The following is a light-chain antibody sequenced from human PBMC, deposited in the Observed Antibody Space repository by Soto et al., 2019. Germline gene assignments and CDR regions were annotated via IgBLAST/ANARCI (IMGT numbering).Light chain of an antibody. CDR1: QSLLHSNGNIY. Sequence: DIVLTQSPLSLPVTPGEPASISCRSSQSLLHSNGNIYLDWYLQKPGQSPQLLIYLGSIRASGATDRFSGSGSRTDFTLKITRVEAEDVWVYYCMQAIQAPRTFGLGTKVEIK. J-gene: IGKJ1*01. CDR2: LGS. CDR3: MQAIQAPRT. V-gene: IGKV2-28*01.